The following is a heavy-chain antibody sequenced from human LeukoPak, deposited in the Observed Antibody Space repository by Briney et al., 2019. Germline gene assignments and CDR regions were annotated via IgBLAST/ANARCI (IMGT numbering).Heavy chain of an antibody. CDR2: INHSGST. V-gene: IGHV4-34*01. J-gene: IGHJ4*01. CDR1: GGSFSGYY. D-gene: IGHD5-12*01. CDR3: ASSDGLPPRSDSSYDVFDY. Sequence: NPSETLSLTCAVYGGSFSGYYWSWIRQPPGKGLEWIGEINHSGSTNYNPSLKSRVTISVDTSKNQLSLKLSSVTAADTALYYCASSDGLPPRSDSSYDVFDYWGQEPWSPSPQ.